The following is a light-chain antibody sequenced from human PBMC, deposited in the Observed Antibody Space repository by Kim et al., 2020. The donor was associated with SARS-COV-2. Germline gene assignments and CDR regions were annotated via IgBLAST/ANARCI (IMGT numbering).Light chain of an antibody. Sequence: EIVLTQSPATLSLSPGERVTLSCRASQSVTSSYLAWYQQKPGQAPRLLIYVASSRATGIPDRFSGSGSGTDFTLTISRLEPEDFAVYYCQQYSSSPRTFGQGTKVDIK. V-gene: IGKV3-20*01. CDR3: QQYSSSPRT. CDR2: VAS. CDR1: QSVTSSY. J-gene: IGKJ1*01.